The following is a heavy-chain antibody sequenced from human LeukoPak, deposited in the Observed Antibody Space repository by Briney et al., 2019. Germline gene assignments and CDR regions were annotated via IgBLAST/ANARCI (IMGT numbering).Heavy chain of an antibody. CDR3: ARAHMITSYYYYYYMDV. Sequence: SETLSLTCTVSGGSISSYYWSWIRQPPGKGLEWIGYIYYSGSTNYNPSHKSRVTISVDTSKNQFSLKLSSVTAADTAVYYCARAHMITSYYYYYYMDVWGKGTTVTVSS. CDR2: IYYSGST. V-gene: IGHV4-59*01. CDR1: GGSISSYY. D-gene: IGHD3-16*01. J-gene: IGHJ6*03.